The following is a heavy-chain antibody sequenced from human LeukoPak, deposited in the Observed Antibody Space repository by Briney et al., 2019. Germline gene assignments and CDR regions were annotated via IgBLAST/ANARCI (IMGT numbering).Heavy chain of an antibody. D-gene: IGHD3-16*01. CDR1: GGSISSSSYY. Sequence: SETLSLTCTVSGGSISSSSYYWGWIRQPPGKGLEWIGNIYYSGSTYYNPSLKSRVTISVDTSKNQFSLKLSSVTAADTAVYYCASLGEYYFDYWGQGPLVTVSS. CDR2: IYYSGST. V-gene: IGHV4-39*01. CDR3: ASLGEYYFDY. J-gene: IGHJ4*02.